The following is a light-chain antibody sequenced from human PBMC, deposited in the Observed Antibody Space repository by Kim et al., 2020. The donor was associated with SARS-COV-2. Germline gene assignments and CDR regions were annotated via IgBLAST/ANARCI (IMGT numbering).Light chain of an antibody. CDR1: QSISGN. Sequence: EIVLTQSPATLSVSPGDRATLSCRASQSISGNLAWYQQKPGQAPRLLIYGASTRATGTPARFSGSGSGTEFTLTISSLQSEDFAVYSCQQYNNWPRTFGQGTKVEI. CDR2: GAS. CDR3: QQYNNWPRT. V-gene: IGKV3-15*01. J-gene: IGKJ1*01.